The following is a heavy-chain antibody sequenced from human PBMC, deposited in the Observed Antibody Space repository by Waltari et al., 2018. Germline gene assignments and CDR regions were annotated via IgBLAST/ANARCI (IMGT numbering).Heavy chain of an antibody. V-gene: IGHV3-7*01. CDR2: INQDGSEK. CDR1: GFPCKIYW. J-gene: IGHJ3*01. CDR3: ARDPGFSEFDL. Sequence: EVQLGESGGGLVQPGGSLRRSCSASGFPCKIYWMSWVRQAPGKGLEFVANINQDGSEKSYVDSVKGRFTISRDNAKNSMSLQMSSLRAEDAAVYYCARDPGFSEFDLWGQGTLVSISA.